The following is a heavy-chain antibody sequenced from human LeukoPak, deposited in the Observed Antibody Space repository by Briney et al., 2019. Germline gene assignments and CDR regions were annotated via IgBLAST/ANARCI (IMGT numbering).Heavy chain of an antibody. CDR1: GGTFSSYA. CDR2: ITPILGAA. J-gene: IGHJ6*03. V-gene: IGHV1-69*05. Sequence: SVKVSCKASGGTFSSYAISWVRQAPGQGLEWMGGITPILGAANYAPKFQGRVTITTDESTSTAYMELSSLRSEDTAIYYCARSSGYSYYYYVDVWGKGTTVTVSS. D-gene: IGHD3-22*01. CDR3: ARSSGYSYYYYVDV.